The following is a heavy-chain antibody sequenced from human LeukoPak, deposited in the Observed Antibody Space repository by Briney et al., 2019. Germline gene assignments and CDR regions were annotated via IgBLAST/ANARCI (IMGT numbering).Heavy chain of an antibody. D-gene: IGHD3-22*01. V-gene: IGHV3-74*01. CDR3: ARPRGYDTRDFDY. CDR2: INTGGTTP. J-gene: IGHJ4*02. Sequence: GGSLRLSCAASGFTFSSYWMHWVRQAPGKGLVWVSHINTGGTTPIYADSVKGRFAISRDNAKNTLYLQTNGLRAEDTAVYYCARPRGYDTRDFDYWGQGALVTVSS. CDR1: GFTFSSYW.